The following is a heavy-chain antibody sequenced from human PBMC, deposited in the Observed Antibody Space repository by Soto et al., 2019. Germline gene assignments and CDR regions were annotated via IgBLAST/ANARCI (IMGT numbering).Heavy chain of an antibody. CDR3: AKAFSWYDY. CDR2: ISGNGGRT. V-gene: IGHV3-23*01. D-gene: IGHD6-13*01. CDR1: GFTFSSYA. J-gene: IGHJ4*02. Sequence: GGSLRLSCAASGFTFSSYAMKWVRQAPGKGLEWVSGISGNGGRTYYADSVKGRFTISRDNSKNTLYLQMSSLRAEDTAVYYCAKAFSWYDYWGQGTLVTVSS.